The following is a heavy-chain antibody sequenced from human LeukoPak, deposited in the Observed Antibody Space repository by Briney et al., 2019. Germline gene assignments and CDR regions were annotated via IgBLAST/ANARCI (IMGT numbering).Heavy chain of an antibody. CDR2: ISYDGSNK. V-gene: IGHV3-30-3*01. J-gene: IGHJ3*02. CDR1: GFTFSSYW. Sequence: GGSLRLSCAASGFTFSSYWMHWVRQAPGKGLEWVAVISYDGSNKYYADSVKGRFTISRDNSKNTLYLQMNSLRAEDTAVYYCARLPPLRFLEWLAAFDIWGQGTMVTVSS. CDR3: ARLPPLRFLEWLAAFDI. D-gene: IGHD3-3*01.